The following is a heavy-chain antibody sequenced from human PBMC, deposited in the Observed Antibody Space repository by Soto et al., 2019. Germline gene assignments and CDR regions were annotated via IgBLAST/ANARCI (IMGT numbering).Heavy chain of an antibody. CDR1: GFTFSSYA. CDR3: ARVSTEILWFGEFDY. D-gene: IGHD3-10*01. CDR2: ISYDGSNK. Sequence: PGGSLRLSCAASGFTFSSYAMHWVRQAPGKGLEWVAVISYDGSNKYYADSVKGRFTISRDNSKNTLYLQMNSLRAEDTVVYYCARVSTEILWFGEFDYWGQGTLVTVSS. V-gene: IGHV3-30-3*01. J-gene: IGHJ4*02.